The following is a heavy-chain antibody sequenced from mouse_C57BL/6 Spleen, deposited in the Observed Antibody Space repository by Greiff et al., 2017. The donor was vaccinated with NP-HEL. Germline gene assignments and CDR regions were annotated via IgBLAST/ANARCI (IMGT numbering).Heavy chain of an antibody. CDR2: IHPSDSDT. CDR3: ANLHCYGSSGFAY. V-gene: IGHV1-74*01. D-gene: IGHD1-1*01. J-gene: IGHJ3*01. CDR1: GYTFTSYW. Sequence: QVQLQQPGAELVKPGASVKVSCKASGYTFTSYWMHWVKQRPGQGLEWIGRIHPSDSDTNYNQKFKGKATLTVDKSSSTAYMQLSSLTSEDSAVYYCANLHCYGSSGFAYWGQGTLVTVSA.